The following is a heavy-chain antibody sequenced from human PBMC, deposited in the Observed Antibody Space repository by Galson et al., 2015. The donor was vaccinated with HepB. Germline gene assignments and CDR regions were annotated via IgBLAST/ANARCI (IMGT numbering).Heavy chain of an antibody. Sequence: VSCKASGYTFTGYYMHWVRQAPGEGLEWMGWINSNSGDTNFAQKFQGRVTMTRDTSIGTAYMELSSLRSDDTAVYYCSRGDCSSTTCYPRAGRMDVWGKGTTVTVSS. CDR2: INSNSGDT. J-gene: IGHJ6*04. CDR3: SRGDCSSTTCYPRAGRMDV. V-gene: IGHV1-2*02. D-gene: IGHD2-2*01. CDR1: GYTFTGYY.